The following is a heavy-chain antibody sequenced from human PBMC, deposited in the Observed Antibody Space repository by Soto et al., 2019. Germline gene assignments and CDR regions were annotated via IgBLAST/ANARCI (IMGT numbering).Heavy chain of an antibody. V-gene: IGHV1-18*01. CDR2: TSAYNGNT. CDR3: ARDLPYIAAAGTYNWFDP. Sequence: GASVKVSCKASGYTFTSYGISWVRQAPGQGLEWMGWTSAYNGNTNYAQKLQGRVTMTTDTSTSTAYMELRSLRSDDTAVYYCARDLPYIAAAGTYNWFDPWGQGTLVTVSS. J-gene: IGHJ5*02. CDR1: GYTFTSYG. D-gene: IGHD6-13*01.